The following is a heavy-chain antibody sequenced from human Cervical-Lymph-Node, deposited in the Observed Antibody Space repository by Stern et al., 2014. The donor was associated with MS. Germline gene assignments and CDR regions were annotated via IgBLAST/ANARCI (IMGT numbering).Heavy chain of an antibody. D-gene: IGHD3-22*01. Sequence: QVQLVQSGGGVVQLGRSLRLSCAASGFTFSSYGMHWVRQAPGKGLEWVAIIAYDGSDKYYGDSVKGRFTISRDNSKNTLYLQMNSLSPEDTAVYYCAKGHYYDSSGRYSYNDYWGQGTLVTVSS. CDR2: IAYDGSDK. CDR1: GFTFSSYG. J-gene: IGHJ4*02. V-gene: IGHV3-30*18. CDR3: AKGHYYDSSGRYSYNDY.